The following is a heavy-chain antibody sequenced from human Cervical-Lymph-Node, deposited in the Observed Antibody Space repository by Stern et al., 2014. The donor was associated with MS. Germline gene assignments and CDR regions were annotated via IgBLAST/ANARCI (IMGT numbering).Heavy chain of an antibody. CDR2: IWYDGSNK. CDR3: ARDRTMVRGVIINSWFDP. J-gene: IGHJ5*02. D-gene: IGHD3-10*01. V-gene: IGHV3-33*01. CDR1: GFTFSSYG. Sequence: QVQLVESGGGVVQPGRSLRLSCAASGFTFSSYGMHWVRQAPGKGLEWVAVIWYDGSNKYYADSVKGRFTISRDNSKNTLYLQMNSLRAEDTAVYYCARDRTMVRGVIINSWFDPWGQGTLVTVSS.